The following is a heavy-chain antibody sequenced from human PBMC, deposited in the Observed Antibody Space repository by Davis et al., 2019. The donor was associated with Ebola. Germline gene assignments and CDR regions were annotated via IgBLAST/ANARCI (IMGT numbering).Heavy chain of an antibody. Sequence: GGSLRLSCAASGFIFSRHWMNWVRQAPGKGLEWVANIKEDGIEKYYVDSVKGRFTISRDNSKNTLYLQMNSLRAEDTAVYYCARDYYQMAYYYYDMDVWGKGTTVTVSS. D-gene: IGHD3-10*01. CDR3: ARDYYQMAYYYYDMDV. CDR2: IKEDGIEK. CDR1: GFIFSRHW. V-gene: IGHV3-7*01. J-gene: IGHJ6*04.